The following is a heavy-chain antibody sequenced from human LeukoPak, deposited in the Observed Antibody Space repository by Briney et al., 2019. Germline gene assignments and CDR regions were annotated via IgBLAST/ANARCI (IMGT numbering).Heavy chain of an antibody. D-gene: IGHD3-10*01. Sequence: PSETLSLTCTVSGGSISSYYWSWIRQPPGKGLEWVGYIYYSGSTNYNPSLKSRVTISVDTSKNQFSLKMTSLTAADTAVYYCAKDLNYYASGNVFDYWGQGTLVTVSS. CDR1: GGSISSYY. CDR3: AKDLNYYASGNVFDY. V-gene: IGHV4-59*12. J-gene: IGHJ4*02. CDR2: IYYSGST.